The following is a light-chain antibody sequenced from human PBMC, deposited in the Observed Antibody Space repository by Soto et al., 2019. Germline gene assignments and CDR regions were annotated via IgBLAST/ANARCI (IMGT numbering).Light chain of an antibody. V-gene: IGLV1-40*01. CDR1: SSNIGAGYD. CDR3: QSYDSSLSGSVV. Sequence: QSVLTQPPSVSGVPGQRVTISCTGSSSNIGAGYDVHWYQQLPGTAPKLLIYGNSNRPSGVPDRFSGSKSGTSASLAITGLQAEDEAEYYCQSYDSSLSGSVVFGGGTKLTVL. CDR2: GNS. J-gene: IGLJ2*01.